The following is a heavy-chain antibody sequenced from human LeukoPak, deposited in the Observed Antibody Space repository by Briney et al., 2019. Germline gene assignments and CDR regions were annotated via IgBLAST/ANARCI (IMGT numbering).Heavy chain of an antibody. D-gene: IGHD6-13*01. CDR3: ARDHRPYSSSPRWFDP. Sequence: GGSLRLSCAVSGFTFSDYYMSWIRQAPGKGLEWVSYISSSRSYTNYADSVKGRFTISRDNAKNSLYLQMNSLRAEDTAVYYCARDHRPYSSSPRWFDPWGQGTLVTVSS. V-gene: IGHV3-11*06. CDR2: ISSSRSYT. CDR1: GFTFSDYY. J-gene: IGHJ5*01.